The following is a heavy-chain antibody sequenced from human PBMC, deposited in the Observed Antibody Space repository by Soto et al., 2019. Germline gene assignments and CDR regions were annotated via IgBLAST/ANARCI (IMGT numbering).Heavy chain of an antibody. CDR2: INPSGGST. V-gene: IGHV1-46*01. D-gene: IGHD6-6*01. CDR1: GYTFTSYY. Sequence: QVQLVQSGAEVKKPGASVKVSCKASGYTFTSYYMHWVRQAPGQGLEWMGIINPSGGSTSYAQKFQGRVTMTRDTSTSTVYMELSSLRSEDTAVYYCARHPSSSGYYYYYGMDVWGQGTTVTVSS. CDR3: ARHPSSSGYYYYYGMDV. J-gene: IGHJ6*02.